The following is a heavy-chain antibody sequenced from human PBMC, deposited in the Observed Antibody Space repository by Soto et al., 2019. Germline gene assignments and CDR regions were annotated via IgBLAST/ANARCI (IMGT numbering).Heavy chain of an antibody. CDR1: GFSFSSYW. D-gene: IGHD3-22*01. CDR3: ARGDYYDSNGPFSDAFDV. CDR2: IKPDGSEG. V-gene: IGHV3-7*04. J-gene: IGHJ3*01. Sequence: PGGSLRLSCAASGFSFSSYWMSWVRQAPGKGLEWVANIKPDGSEGYYVDSVKGRFTLSRDNTKNSLYLQMNTLRAEDTAVYYCARGDYYDSNGPFSDAFDVWGKGTMVTVSS.